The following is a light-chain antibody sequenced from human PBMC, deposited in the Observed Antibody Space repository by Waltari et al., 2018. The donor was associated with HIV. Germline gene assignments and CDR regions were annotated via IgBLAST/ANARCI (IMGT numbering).Light chain of an antibody. V-gene: IGLV1-44*01. CDR1: TSNIGTNN. J-gene: IGLJ3*02. CDR3: SAWDASLGAWM. Sequence: QSVLTQPPSASGTPGQRNIISCSGSTSNIGTNNVNWYQQLPGTTPRLLMHSNIQRPSGVPDRFSGSRSGTSASLAISGLQSEDEADYYCSAWDASLGAWMFGGGTKLTVL. CDR2: SNI.